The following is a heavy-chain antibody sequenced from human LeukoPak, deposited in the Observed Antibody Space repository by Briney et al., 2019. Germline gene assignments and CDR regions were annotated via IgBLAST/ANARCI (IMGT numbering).Heavy chain of an antibody. Sequence: ASVKVSCKASGYTFTSYDINWVRQATGQGLEWMGWMNPNSGNTGYAQKFQCRVTITRNTSISTAYMELSSLRSEDTAVYYCASGRLKIVAGYYYYYMDVWGKGTTVTVSS. J-gene: IGHJ6*03. CDR2: MNPNSGNT. V-gene: IGHV1-8*03. D-gene: IGHD5-12*01. CDR1: GYTFTSYD. CDR3: ASGRLKIVAGYYYYYMDV.